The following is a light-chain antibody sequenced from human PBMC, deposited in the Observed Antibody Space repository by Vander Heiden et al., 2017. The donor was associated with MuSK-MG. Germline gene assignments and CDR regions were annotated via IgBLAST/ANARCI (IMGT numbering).Light chain of an antibody. CDR2: EIS. V-gene: IGKV2D-29*01. J-gene: IGKJ1*01. Sequence: IQTPPSLLATSGQPASIACKSSQSLLHGDEKTYLYWYVQKPGQPTQLLIYEISNRLSGVPDRFSCSGSGTDFKLEISRVEAEDLGVYYCKQSKQLPRTFGQGTKVEI. CDR1: QSLLHGDEKTY. CDR3: KQSKQLPRT.